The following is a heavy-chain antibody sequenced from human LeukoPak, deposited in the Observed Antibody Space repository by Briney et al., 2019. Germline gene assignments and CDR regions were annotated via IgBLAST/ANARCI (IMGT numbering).Heavy chain of an antibody. CDR2: ISSSGSTI. D-gene: IGHD6-19*01. CDR3: ARVLGVAVAGNDY. V-gene: IGHV3-48*03. Sequence: GGSLRLSCAASGFTFSSYEMNWVRQAPGKGLEGVSYISSSGSTIYYADSGKGRFTISRDNAKNSLYLQMNSLRAEDTAVYYCARVLGVAVAGNDYWGQGTLVTVSS. J-gene: IGHJ4*02. CDR1: GFTFSSYE.